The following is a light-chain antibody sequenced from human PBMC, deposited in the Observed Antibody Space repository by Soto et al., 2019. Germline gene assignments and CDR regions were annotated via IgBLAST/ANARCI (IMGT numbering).Light chain of an antibody. CDR2: AAS. CDR1: QGISSW. CDR3: QHSYNTPPT. J-gene: IGKJ1*01. V-gene: IGKV1-12*01. Sequence: DIQMTQSPSSVSASVGDRVTITCRASQGISSWLAWYQQRPGEAPKVLIFAASSLQSGVPSRFSGSGSGTHFTLTITSLQREDSATYFCQHSYNTPPTFGQGTKVEI.